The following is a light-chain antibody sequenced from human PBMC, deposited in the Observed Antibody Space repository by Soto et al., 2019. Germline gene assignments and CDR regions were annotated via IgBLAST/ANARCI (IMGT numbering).Light chain of an antibody. CDR1: QSVSSD. CDR2: GAS. Sequence: IVLTKSPATLSVSPGDRATLSCRASQSVSSDLAWHQQRPGQAPKLLIYGASNWATGVPARFSGSGSGSDFTLTISSLEPEDFAVYYCQQYGSTPLTSGGGARLEIK. CDR3: QQYGSTPLT. J-gene: IGKJ4*01. V-gene: IGKV3-20*01.